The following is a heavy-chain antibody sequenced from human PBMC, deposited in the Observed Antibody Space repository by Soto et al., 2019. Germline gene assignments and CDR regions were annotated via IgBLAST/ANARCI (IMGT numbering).Heavy chain of an antibody. Sequence: PSETLSLTCVVSGGSISGTNWWTWVRQPPGKGLEWIGEIHHSGSTNYNPSLKSRVTISVDKSESQFSLKLTSVTAADTAVYYCARVRANVYGLDVWGQGTTGTVSS. J-gene: IGHJ6*02. CDR3: ARVRANVYGLDV. V-gene: IGHV4-4*02. CDR2: IHHSGST. CDR1: GGSISGTNW.